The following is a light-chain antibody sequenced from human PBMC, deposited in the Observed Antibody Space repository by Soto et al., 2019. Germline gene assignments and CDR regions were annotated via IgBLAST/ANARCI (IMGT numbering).Light chain of an antibody. V-gene: IGKV1-39*02. Sequence: DIQMPQSPSSLSASVGDRVTITCRASQSISSYLNWYQQKPGKAPKLLIYAASTRATGVSARFSGSGSGTEFTLTISSLQSEDFTIYHCQYYNNWLATFGGGTKVDI. CDR2: AAS. CDR3: QYYNNWLAT. CDR1: QSISSY. J-gene: IGKJ4*01.